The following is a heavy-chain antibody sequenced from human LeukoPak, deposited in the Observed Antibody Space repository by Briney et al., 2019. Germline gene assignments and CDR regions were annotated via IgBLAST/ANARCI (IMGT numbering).Heavy chain of an antibody. CDR1: GFTFSTYG. CDR3: AKDLPPTIMIA. V-gene: IGHV3-30*02. CDR2: IWFDGSSK. D-gene: IGHD2-2*02. J-gene: IGHJ5*02. Sequence: PGGSLRLSCAASGFTFSTYGMQWVRQASGKGLEWLSFIWFDGSSKHYADSVKGRFIISRDNSKSTLYLEMNSLRPEDTGVYYCAKDLPPTIMIAWGQGTLVTVSS.